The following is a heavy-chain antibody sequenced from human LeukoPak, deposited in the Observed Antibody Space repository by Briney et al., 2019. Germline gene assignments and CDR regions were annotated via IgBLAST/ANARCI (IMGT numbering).Heavy chain of an antibody. D-gene: IGHD2-21*01. J-gene: IGHJ6*02. CDR3: AKFPYYYYGMDV. V-gene: IGHV3-48*01. CDR2: ISSSSSTI. CDR1: GFTFSSYS. Sequence: GGSLRLSCAASGFTFSSYSMNWVRQAPGKGLEWVSYISSSSSTIYYADSVKGRFTISRDNAKNSLYLQMNSLRAEDTAVYYCAKFPYYYYGMDVWGQGTTVTVSS.